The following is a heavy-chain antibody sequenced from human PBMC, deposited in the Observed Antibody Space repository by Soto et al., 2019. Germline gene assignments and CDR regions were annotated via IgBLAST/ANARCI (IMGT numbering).Heavy chain of an antibody. CDR2: IIPIFGTA. J-gene: IGHJ4*02. Sequence: QVQLVQSGAEVKKPGSSVKVSCKASGGTFSSYAISWVRQAPGQGLEWMGGIIPIFGTANYAQKFQGRVRITADESTSTAYMELSSLRSEDTAVYYCARESPYNYYDSSGYYSFDYWGQGTLVTVSS. V-gene: IGHV1-69*01. D-gene: IGHD3-22*01. CDR1: GGTFSSYA. CDR3: ARESPYNYYDSSGYYSFDY.